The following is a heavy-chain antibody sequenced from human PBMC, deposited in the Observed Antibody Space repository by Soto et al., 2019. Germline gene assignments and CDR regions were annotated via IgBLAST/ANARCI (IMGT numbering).Heavy chain of an antibody. Sequence: GGSLRLSCAASGFTFSGYGMHWVRQAPGKGLEWVGFISYDGSNKDYADSVKGRFTISRDNSKDTLYLQMNSLRTEDTAVYYCATQTFDYWGLGTLVTVSS. CDR3: ATQTFDY. J-gene: IGHJ4*02. CDR2: ISYDGSNK. CDR1: GFTFSGYG. V-gene: IGHV3-30*03.